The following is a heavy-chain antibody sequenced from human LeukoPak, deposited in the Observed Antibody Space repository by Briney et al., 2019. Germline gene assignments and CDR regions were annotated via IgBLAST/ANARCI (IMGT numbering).Heavy chain of an antibody. CDR1: GYTFTGYY. D-gene: IGHD2-21*01. J-gene: IGHJ4*02. CDR3: ARVLRYCGGDCYDH. Sequence: ASVKVSCKASGYTFTGYYMHWVRQAPGQGLEWMGRINPNSGGTNYAQKFQSRVTMTRDTSISTAYMELSRLRSDDTAVYYCARVLRYCGGDCYDHWGQGTLVTVSS. V-gene: IGHV1-2*06. CDR2: INPNSGGT.